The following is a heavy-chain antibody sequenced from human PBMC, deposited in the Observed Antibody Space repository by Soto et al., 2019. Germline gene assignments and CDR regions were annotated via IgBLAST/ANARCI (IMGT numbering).Heavy chain of an antibody. J-gene: IGHJ6*02. V-gene: IGHV4-34*01. D-gene: IGHD2-2*01. CDR2: INHSGST. CDR1: GGSFSGYY. Sequence: KASETLSLTCAVYGGSFSGYYWSWFRQPPGKGLEWIGEINHSGSTNFNPSLKSRVIMSVDTSKNRVSLRLSSVSSADTAVYYCARDWSCSSTSCSEYYYHGMDVWGQGTTVTVSS. CDR3: ARDWSCSSTSCSEYYYHGMDV.